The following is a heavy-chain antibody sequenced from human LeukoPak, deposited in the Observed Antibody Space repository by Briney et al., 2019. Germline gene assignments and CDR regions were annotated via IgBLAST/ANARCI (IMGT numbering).Heavy chain of an antibody. V-gene: IGHV3-21*01. D-gene: IGHD5-18*01. CDR1: GFTFSSYS. CDR3: ARFLDTAMVFDY. CDR2: ISSSSSYI. Sequence: GGSLRLSCAASGFTFSSYSMNWVRQAPGKGLEWVSSISSSSSYIYYADSVKGRFTISRDNAKNSLYLQMNSLRAEDTAVYYCARFLDTAMVFDYWGQGTLVTVSS. J-gene: IGHJ4*02.